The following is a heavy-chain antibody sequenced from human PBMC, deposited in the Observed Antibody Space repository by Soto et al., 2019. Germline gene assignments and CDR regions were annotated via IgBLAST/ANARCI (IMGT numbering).Heavy chain of an antibody. Sequence: QAQLVQSGSEVKKPGASVKVSCKASGYSFTDFGVNWVRQAPGQGLEWLGWISAYNGNRVYAQSFQGILTVTTDTTRDTSYLELTNLRSDATAIYYSARGHDILTGWKFEFCGQGTLVTVSS. D-gene: IGHD3-9*01. CDR1: GYSFTDFG. CDR2: ISAYNGNR. CDR3: ARGHDILTGWKFEF. V-gene: IGHV1-18*01. J-gene: IGHJ4*02.